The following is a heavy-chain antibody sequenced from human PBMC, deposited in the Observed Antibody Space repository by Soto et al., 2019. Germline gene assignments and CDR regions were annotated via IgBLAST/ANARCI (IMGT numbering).Heavy chain of an antibody. CDR1: GGTFSSYA. CDR2: IIPIFGTA. CDR3: ARETILDLRGRGKGGMDV. Sequence: GASVKVSCKASGGTFSSYAISWVRQAPGQGLEWMGGIIPIFGTANYAQKFQGRVTITADESTSTAYMELSSLRSEDTAVYYCARETILDLRGRGKGGMDVWGQVTTVTASS. D-gene: IGHD3-16*01. V-gene: IGHV1-69*13. J-gene: IGHJ6*02.